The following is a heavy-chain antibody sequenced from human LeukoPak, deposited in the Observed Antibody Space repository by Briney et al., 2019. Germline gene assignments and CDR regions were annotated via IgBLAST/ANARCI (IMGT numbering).Heavy chain of an antibody. Sequence: GGSLRLSCAASGFTFSSYSMNWVRQAPGKGLEWVSSISGSSSYIYYADSVKGRFTISRDNAKNSLYLQMNSLRAEDTAMYYCARGLWFGELGFDYGGQGTLVTVSS. CDR1: GFTFSSYS. J-gene: IGHJ4*02. CDR2: ISGSSSYI. D-gene: IGHD3-10*01. CDR3: ARGLWFGELGFDY. V-gene: IGHV3-21*01.